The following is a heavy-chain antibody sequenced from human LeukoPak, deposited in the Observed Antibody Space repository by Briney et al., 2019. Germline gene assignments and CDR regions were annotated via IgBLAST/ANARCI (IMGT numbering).Heavy chain of an antibody. J-gene: IGHJ6*04. CDR1: GFTFSDYA. Sequence: GGSLRLSCAASGFTFSDYAMHWVRQAPGKGLDWVALISYDGSDRYYADSVKGRFTISRDNSKNTLYLQMNSLRPEDTAVYYCAELGITMIGGVWGKGTTVTISS. V-gene: IGHV3-30*18. CDR3: AELGITMIGGV. D-gene: IGHD3-10*02. CDR2: ISYDGSDR.